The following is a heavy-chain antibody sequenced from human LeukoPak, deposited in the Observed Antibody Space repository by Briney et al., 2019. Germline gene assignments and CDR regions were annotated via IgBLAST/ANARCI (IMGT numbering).Heavy chain of an antibody. D-gene: IGHD3-22*01. V-gene: IGHV1-69*05. Sequence: SVKVSCKASGGTFSSYAISWVRQAPGQGLEWMGGIIPIFGTANYAQKFQGRVTMTRDTSISTAYMELSRLRSDDTAVYYCARVSGYYDSSGYYYDPAAFDIWGQGTMVTVSS. J-gene: IGHJ3*02. CDR3: ARVSGYYDSSGYYYDPAAFDI. CDR1: GGTFSSYA. CDR2: IIPIFGTA.